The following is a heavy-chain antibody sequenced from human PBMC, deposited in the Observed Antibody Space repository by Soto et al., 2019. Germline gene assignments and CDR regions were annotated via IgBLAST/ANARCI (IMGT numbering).Heavy chain of an antibody. V-gene: IGHV4-4*02. Sequence: QVQLQESGPGLVKPSGTLSLTCAVSSGSISSSNWWSWVRQPPGKGLEWIGEIYHSGSTNYNPSLKRRVTISVDKSKNQFSLKLSSVTAADTAVYYCARSRLGYCSGGSCYSEYFQHWGQGTLVTVSS. D-gene: IGHD2-15*01. J-gene: IGHJ1*01. CDR3: ARSRLGYCSGGSCYSEYFQH. CDR2: IYHSGST. CDR1: SGSISSSNW.